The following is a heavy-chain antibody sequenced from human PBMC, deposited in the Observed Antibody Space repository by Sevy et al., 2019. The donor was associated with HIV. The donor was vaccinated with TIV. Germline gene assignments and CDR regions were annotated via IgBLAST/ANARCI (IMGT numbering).Heavy chain of an antibody. J-gene: IGHJ4*02. CDR1: GFSLESYW. Sequence: GGSLRLSCVASGFSLESYWMNWVRQAPGKPLEWVANIKEDDTVKYYVESVKGRFTISRDNGRNLVYLLMNNLKVEDTALYYCVRAIQSEGSFWGQGTRATVSS. D-gene: IGHD2-21*01. CDR2: IKEDDTVK. V-gene: IGHV3-7*04. CDR3: VRAIQSEGSF.